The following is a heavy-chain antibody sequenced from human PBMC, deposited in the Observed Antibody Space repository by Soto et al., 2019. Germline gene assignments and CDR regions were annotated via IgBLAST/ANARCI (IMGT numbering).Heavy chain of an antibody. CDR2: IYYSGST. CDR1: GGSIRSYY. Sequence: SETLSLTCTVSGGSIRSYYWSWIRQPPGKGLEWIGYIYYSGSTNYNPSLKSRVTISVDMSKNQFSLKLSSVTAADTAVYYCARVYGDYLDYWGQGTLVTVS. CDR3: ARVYGDYLDY. J-gene: IGHJ4*02. D-gene: IGHD4-17*01. V-gene: IGHV4-59*01.